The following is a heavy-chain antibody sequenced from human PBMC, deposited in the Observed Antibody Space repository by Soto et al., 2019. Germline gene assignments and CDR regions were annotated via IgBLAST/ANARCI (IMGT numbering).Heavy chain of an antibody. CDR3: AKDLGDNWSDGKRYFDY. CDR2: ILSDGSDT. Sequence: QVQLVESGGGVVQPGRSLRLSCAASGFTFSRYGMYWVRQAPGKGLEWVAVILSDGSDTYYADSVKGRFTISRDNSKNTLYRQMNRLRAEDTAMYYCAKDLGDNWSDGKRYFDYLGQGTPVSVSS. CDR1: GFTFSRYG. J-gene: IGHJ4*02. V-gene: IGHV3-30*18. D-gene: IGHD1-1*01.